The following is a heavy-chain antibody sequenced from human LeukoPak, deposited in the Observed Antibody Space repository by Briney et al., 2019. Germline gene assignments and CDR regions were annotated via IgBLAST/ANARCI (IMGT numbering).Heavy chain of an antibody. CDR1: GGSISSSNYH. CDR2: IYYSGST. CDR3: ARLLTGYYYVDY. Sequence: SETLSLTCTVSGGSISSSNYHWGWIRQPPGKGLEWIGSIYYSGSTYYNPSLKSRVTISVDTSKSQFSLKLSSVTAADTAVYYCARLLTGYYYVDYWGQGTLVTVSS. J-gene: IGHJ4*02. V-gene: IGHV4-39*01. D-gene: IGHD3-9*01.